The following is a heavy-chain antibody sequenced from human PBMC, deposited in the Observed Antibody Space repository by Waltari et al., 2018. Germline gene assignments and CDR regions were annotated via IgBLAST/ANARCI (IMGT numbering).Heavy chain of an antibody. V-gene: IGHV1-8*01. CDR1: GYTFTSYD. Sequence: QVQLVQSGAEVKKPGASVKVSCKASGYTFTSYDINWVRQATGPGLEWMGWMNPNSGNTGYAQKFQGRVTMTRNTSISTAYMELSSLRSEDTAVYYCARDSGSSWSFYYYYYGMDVWGQGTTVTVSS. CDR2: MNPNSGNT. D-gene: IGHD6-13*01. J-gene: IGHJ6*02. CDR3: ARDSGSSWSFYYYYYGMDV.